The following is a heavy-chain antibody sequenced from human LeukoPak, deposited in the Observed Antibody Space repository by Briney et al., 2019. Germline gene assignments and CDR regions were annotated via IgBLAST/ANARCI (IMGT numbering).Heavy chain of an antibody. CDR3: ARVGLLEADYADAFDI. Sequence: ASVKVSCKASGYTFTSYDINWVRQATGQGLEWMGWMNPNSGNTGYAQKFQGRVTMTRNTSISTAYMELSSLRSEDTAVYYCARVGLLEADYADAFDIWGQGTMVTVSS. CDR2: MNPNSGNT. D-gene: IGHD3-22*01. CDR1: GYTFTSYD. V-gene: IGHV1-8*01. J-gene: IGHJ3*02.